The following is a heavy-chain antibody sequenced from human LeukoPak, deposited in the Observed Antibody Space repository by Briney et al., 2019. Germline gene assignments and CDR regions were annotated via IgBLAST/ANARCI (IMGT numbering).Heavy chain of an antibody. J-gene: IGHJ4*02. Sequence: PGGSLRLSCAASGFTFSSFEMDWVRQAPGKGLEWLSYISSSGSSVYYADSVKGRSTISRDNAKNSLSLQMNSLRAEDTAVHYCARPYSSNWFFDYWGQGTLVTVSS. CDR3: ARPYSSNWFFDY. CDR1: GFTFSSFE. CDR2: ISSSGSSV. V-gene: IGHV3-48*03. D-gene: IGHD6-13*01.